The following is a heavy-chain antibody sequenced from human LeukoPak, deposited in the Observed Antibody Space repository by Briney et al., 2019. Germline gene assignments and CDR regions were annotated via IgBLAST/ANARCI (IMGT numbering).Heavy chain of an antibody. CDR1: GYSFTDGY. CDR3: ARGDRVWHF. J-gene: IGHJ4*02. Sequence: ASVKVSCTASGYSFTDGYMHWVRQAPGQGPEWMGWIHPNSGGTNYAQKFQGRVALTRDTSIRTAYMELTSLRSDDTAVYFCARGDRVWHFWGQGTLVTVSS. CDR2: IHPNSGGT. V-gene: IGHV1-2*02.